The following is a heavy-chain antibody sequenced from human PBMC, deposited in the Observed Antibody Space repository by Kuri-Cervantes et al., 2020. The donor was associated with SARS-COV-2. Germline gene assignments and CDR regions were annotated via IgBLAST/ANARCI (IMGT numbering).Heavy chain of an antibody. CDR3: VRSGAEAGTFDY. J-gene: IGHJ4*02. Sequence: GESLKISCSASGFTFSSYAMHWVRQAPGKGLEYVSAISSNGGSTYYADSVKGRFTISRDNSKNTLYLQMSSLRAEDTAVYYCVRSGAEAGTFDYWGQGTLVTVSS. D-gene: IGHD6-19*01. V-gene: IGHV3-64D*08. CDR2: ISSNGGST. CDR1: GFTFSSYA.